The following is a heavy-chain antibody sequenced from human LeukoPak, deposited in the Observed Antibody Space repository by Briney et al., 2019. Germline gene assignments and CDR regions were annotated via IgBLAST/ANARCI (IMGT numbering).Heavy chain of an antibody. CDR3: ARGGWLQHTFDY. CDR2: IYYSGST. Sequence: WGRQPPGKGLEWIGYIYYSGSTNYNPSLKSRVTISVDTSKNQFSLKLSSVTAADTAVYYCARGGWLQHTFDYWGQGTLVTVSS. D-gene: IGHD5-24*01. J-gene: IGHJ4*02. V-gene: IGHV4-59*01.